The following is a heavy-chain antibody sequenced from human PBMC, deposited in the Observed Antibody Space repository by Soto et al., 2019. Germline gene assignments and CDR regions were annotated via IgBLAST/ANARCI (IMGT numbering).Heavy chain of an antibody. Sequence: SETLSLTCGVSGGTIRSPDWWTWVRQPPGKGLEWIGEIFQSGSTNYTPSLESRVTISVDKSKNQFSLTLTSVTAADTAVYFCARGRGRYSSGWSWFDPWGQGILVTVSS. CDR3: ARGRGRYSSGWSWFDP. V-gene: IGHV4-4*02. J-gene: IGHJ5*02. CDR1: GGTIRSPDW. CDR2: IFQSGST. D-gene: IGHD6-19*01.